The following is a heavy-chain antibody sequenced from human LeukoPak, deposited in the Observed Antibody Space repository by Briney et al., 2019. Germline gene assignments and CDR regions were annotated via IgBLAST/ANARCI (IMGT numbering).Heavy chain of an antibody. CDR1: GFSFTSSW. Sequence: GSLGLSCAASGFSFTSSWMSWVRQAPGKGLEWVGRIKSKIDGETPEYAAAVKGRFTISRDDSKNTLYLQMNSLKTEDTAVYYCKAWFTGRPEGGQGTLVTVSS. V-gene: IGHV3-15*01. CDR2: IKSKIDGETP. CDR3: KAWFTGRPE. D-gene: IGHD3-10*01. J-gene: IGHJ4*02.